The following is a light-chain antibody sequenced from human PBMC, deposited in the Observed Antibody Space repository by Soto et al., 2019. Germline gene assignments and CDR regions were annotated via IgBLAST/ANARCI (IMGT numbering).Light chain of an antibody. J-gene: IGKJ1*01. V-gene: IGKV3-20*01. CDR2: GAS. CDR3: QQYVTSPWA. Sequence: IVMPQSPATLSVSPGERATLSCRASQSVSSSFLAWYQQKPGQAPRLLIYGASNRATGIPDRFSGSGSGTDFTLTISRLEPEDFAVYYCQQYVTSPWAFGQGTKVDIK. CDR1: QSVSSSF.